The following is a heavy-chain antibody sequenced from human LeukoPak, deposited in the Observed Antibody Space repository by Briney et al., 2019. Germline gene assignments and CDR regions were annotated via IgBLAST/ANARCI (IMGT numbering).Heavy chain of an antibody. V-gene: IGHV3-7*04. CDR2: IKQDGSEK. J-gene: IGHJ4*02. CDR1: GFTFGTYW. CDR3: AKDSLDY. Sequence: GGSLRLSCAASGFTFGTYWMTWVRQAPGKGLEWVANIKQDGSEKYYVDSVKGRFTISRDNAKNSLYLQMNSLRAEDTAVYYCAKDSLDYWGQGTLVTVSS.